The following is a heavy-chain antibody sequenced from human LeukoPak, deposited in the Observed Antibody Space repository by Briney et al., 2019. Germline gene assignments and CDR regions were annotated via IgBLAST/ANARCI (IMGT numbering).Heavy chain of an antibody. V-gene: IGHV3-23*01. D-gene: IGHD5-24*01. CDR1: GFHFRSYA. J-gene: IGHJ3*02. CDR3: AGRDDYNYGAFDI. Sequence: GGSLRLSCAASGFHFRSYAIHWVGQPPGKGLEGVSAISVCGGSTYYANSVKSRFTISRDNSKNTLYLQMNSLRAEDTAVYYCAGRDDYNYGAFDIWGQGTMVTVSS. CDR2: ISVCGGST.